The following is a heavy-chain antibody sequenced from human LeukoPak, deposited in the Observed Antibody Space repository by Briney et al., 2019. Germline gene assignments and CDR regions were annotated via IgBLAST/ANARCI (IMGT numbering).Heavy chain of an antibody. V-gene: IGHV1-18*01. J-gene: IGHJ4*02. D-gene: IGHD1-14*01. CDR2: ISAYNGNT. CDR3: ARGALRRGTGAWGDY. Sequence: GASVKVSCKASGYTFTSYGISWVRQAPGQGLEWMGWISAYNGNTNYAQKLQGRVTMTTDTSTSTAYMELRSLRSDDTAVYYCARGALRRGTGAWGDYWGQGTLVTVSS. CDR1: GYTFTSYG.